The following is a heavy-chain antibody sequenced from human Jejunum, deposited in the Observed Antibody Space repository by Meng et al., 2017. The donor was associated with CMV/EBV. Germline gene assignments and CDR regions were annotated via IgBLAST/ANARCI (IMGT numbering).Heavy chain of an antibody. CDR3: AKESGQYQMLSYYGLDV. CDR1: TFSSFA. Sequence: TFSSFAMTWVRPAPGKGLEWVSVISGSGGDTNYADSVKGRFTISRDNSKNTLYLQIHSLRAEDTAVYYCAKESGQYQMLSYYGLDVWGQGTTVTVSS. J-gene: IGHJ6*02. D-gene: IGHD2-2*01. CDR2: ISGSGGDT. V-gene: IGHV3-23*01.